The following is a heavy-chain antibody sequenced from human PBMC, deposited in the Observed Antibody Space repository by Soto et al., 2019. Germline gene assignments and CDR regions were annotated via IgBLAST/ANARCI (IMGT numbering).Heavy chain of an antibody. J-gene: IGHJ6*02. CDR1: GYGFTSYW. Sequence: PGESLKISCKGSGYGFTSYWIGWVRQMPGKGLEWMGIIYPGDSDTRYSPSFQGQVTISADKSISTAYLQWSSLKASDTAMYYCARHGGSSWPVRSSASYYYYGMDVWGQGTTVTVSS. D-gene: IGHD6-13*01. CDR3: ARHGGSSWPVRSSASYYYYGMDV. V-gene: IGHV5-51*01. CDR2: IYPGDSDT.